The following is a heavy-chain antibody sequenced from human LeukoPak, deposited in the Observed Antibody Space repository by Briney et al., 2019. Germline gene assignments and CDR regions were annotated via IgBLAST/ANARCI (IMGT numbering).Heavy chain of an antibody. CDR3: AREVIVGVIDY. J-gene: IGHJ4*02. CDR1: GFTFSSYS. D-gene: IGHD1-26*01. Sequence: GGSLRLSCAASGFTFSSYSMNWVRQAPGKGLEWVSSISSSSSYIYYADSVKGRFTISRDNAKNSLYLQMNSLRAEDTAVYYCAREVIVGVIDYWGQGTLVTVSS. CDR2: ISSSSSYI. V-gene: IGHV3-21*01.